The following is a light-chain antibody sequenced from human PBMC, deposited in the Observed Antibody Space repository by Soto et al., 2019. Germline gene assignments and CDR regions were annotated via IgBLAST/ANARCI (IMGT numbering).Light chain of an antibody. CDR2: GAA. V-gene: IGKV3-20*01. Sequence: EIVLTQSPGTLSLSPGQRATLSCRASQSVNRNYLAWYQQKPGQAPRLLVYGAASRASGIPDRFSGSGSGTDFTLTIRRLEPEDFGVYYCQQYGSSPWTFGQGTKVEIK. CDR1: QSVNRNY. J-gene: IGKJ1*01. CDR3: QQYGSSPWT.